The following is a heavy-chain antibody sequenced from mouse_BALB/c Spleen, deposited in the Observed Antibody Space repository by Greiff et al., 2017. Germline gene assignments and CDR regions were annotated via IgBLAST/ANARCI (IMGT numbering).Heavy chain of an antibody. Sequence: EVNVVESGGGLVKPGGSLKLSCAASGFTFSSYAMSWVRQSPEKRLEWVAEISSGGSYTYYPDTVTGRFTISRDNAKNTLYLEMSSLRSEDTAMYYCARGRGYVYAMDYWGQGTSVTVSS. V-gene: IGHV5-9-4*01. CDR3: ARGRGYVYAMDY. CDR2: ISSGGSYT. D-gene: IGHD2-2*01. CDR1: GFTFSSYA. J-gene: IGHJ4*01.